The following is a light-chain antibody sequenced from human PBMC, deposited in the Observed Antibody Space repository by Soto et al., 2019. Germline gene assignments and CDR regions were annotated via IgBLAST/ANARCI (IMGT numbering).Light chain of an antibody. J-gene: IGKJ2*01. CDR1: QSISSW. CDR3: QQYNSYPMYT. Sequence: DIQMTQSPSTLCASVGDRVTITCRASQSISSWLAWYQQKPGKAPKLLIYDASSLESGDPSRFSGSGSGTEFTLAISSLQPDDFATYYCQQYNSYPMYTFGQGTKLEIK. CDR2: DAS. V-gene: IGKV1-5*01.